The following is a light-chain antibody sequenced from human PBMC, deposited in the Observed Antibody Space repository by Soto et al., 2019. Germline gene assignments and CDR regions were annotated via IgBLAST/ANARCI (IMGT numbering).Light chain of an antibody. CDR1: SSDVGGYNY. J-gene: IGLJ2*01. Sequence: QSALTQPPSASGSPGQSVTISCTGTSSDVGGYNYVSWYQHHPGKAPKLMIYEVSKRPSGVPDRFSGSKSGNTASLTVSGLQADDEADYYCSSYAGSNKFVIFGAGTKLTVL. CDR2: EVS. V-gene: IGLV2-8*01. CDR3: SSYAGSNKFVI.